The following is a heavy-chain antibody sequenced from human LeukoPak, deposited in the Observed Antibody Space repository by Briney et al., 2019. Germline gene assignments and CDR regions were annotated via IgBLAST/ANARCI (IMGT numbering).Heavy chain of an antibody. J-gene: IGHJ4*02. D-gene: IGHD4-11*01. CDR3: ARRPYYSNYLFDY. CDR1: GGSISSYY. V-gene: IGHV4-59*01. CDR2: IYYSGST. Sequence: SETLSLTFTVSGGSISSYYWSWIRQPPGKGLEWIGYIYYSGSTNYNPSLKSRVTISVDTSKNQFSLKLSSVTAADTAVYYCARRPYYSNYLFDYWGQGTLVTVSS.